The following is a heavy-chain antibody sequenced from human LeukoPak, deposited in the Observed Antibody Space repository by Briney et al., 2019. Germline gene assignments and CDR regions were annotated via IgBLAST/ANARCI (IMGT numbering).Heavy chain of an antibody. Sequence: ASVKVSCKASGYTFTSYYIHWVRQAPGQGLEWMGIINPSGGSTNYAQKFQGRVTMTRDTSTSTVYMELSSLRSEDSAVYYCARWTTTYLDYWGQGTLVTVSS. CDR3: ARWTTTYLDY. J-gene: IGHJ4*02. CDR2: INPSGGST. V-gene: IGHV1-46*01. D-gene: IGHD4-11*01. CDR1: GYTFTSYY.